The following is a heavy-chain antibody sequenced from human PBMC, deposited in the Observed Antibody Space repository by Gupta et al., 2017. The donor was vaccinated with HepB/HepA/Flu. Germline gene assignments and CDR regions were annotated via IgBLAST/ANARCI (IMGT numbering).Heavy chain of an antibody. CDR2: IIPILGIA. CDR1: GGNFSSYA. D-gene: IGHD3-10*01. Sequence: QVQLVQSGAEVKKPGSSVKVSCKASGGNFSSYAISWVRQAPGQGLEWMGRIIPILGIANYAQKFQGRVTITADKSTSTAYMELSSLRSEDTAVYYCARAPALYRGDAFDIWGQGTMVTVSS. V-gene: IGHV1-69*04. CDR3: ARAPALYRGDAFDI. J-gene: IGHJ3*02.